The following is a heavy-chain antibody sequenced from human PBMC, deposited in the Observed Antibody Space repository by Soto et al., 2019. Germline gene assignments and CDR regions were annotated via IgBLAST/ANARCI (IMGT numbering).Heavy chain of an antibody. Sequence: GGSLRLSCAASELTFGNAWMSWVRQAPGKGVEWVGRIKSKTDGGTTDYAAPVKGRFTISRDDSKNTLYLQMNSLKTEDTAVYYCTTAGSYDYIWGSYRLDYWGQGTLVTVSS. CDR1: ELTFGNAW. CDR2: IKSKTDGGTT. V-gene: IGHV3-15*01. CDR3: TTAGSYDYIWGSYRLDY. D-gene: IGHD3-16*02. J-gene: IGHJ4*02.